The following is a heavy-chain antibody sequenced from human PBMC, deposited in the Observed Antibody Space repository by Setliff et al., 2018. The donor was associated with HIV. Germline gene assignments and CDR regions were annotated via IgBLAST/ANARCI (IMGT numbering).Heavy chain of an antibody. CDR2: IYYSGTT. CDR1: GGSISSSTYN. V-gene: IGHV4-39*01. J-gene: IGHJ1*01. D-gene: IGHD3-22*01. Sequence: SETLSLTCTVSGGSISSSTYNWGWIRQPPGKGLEWIGSIYYSGTTYYNPSLKSRVTMSVDTSKNQFSLKLSSVTAADTAVYYCASPPYYYDSSGSGEHFQHWGQGTLVTVSS. CDR3: ASPPYYYDSSGSGEHFQH.